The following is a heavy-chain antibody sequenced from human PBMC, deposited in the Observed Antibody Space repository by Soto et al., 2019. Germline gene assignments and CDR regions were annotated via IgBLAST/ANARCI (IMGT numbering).Heavy chain of an antibody. CDR3: ARDLGYYYGSGSSHRTDV. CDR2: ISAYNGNT. V-gene: IGHV1-18*01. D-gene: IGHD3-10*01. CDR1: GYTFTSYG. Sequence: GASVKVSCKASGYTFTSYGISWVRQAPGQGLEWMGWISAYNGNTNYAQKLQGRVTMTTDTSTSTAYMELRSLRSDDTAVYYCARDLGYYYGSGSSHRTDVWGKGTTVTVSS. J-gene: IGHJ6*04.